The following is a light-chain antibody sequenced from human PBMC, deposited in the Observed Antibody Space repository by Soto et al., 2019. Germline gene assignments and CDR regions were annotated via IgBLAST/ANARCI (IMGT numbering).Light chain of an antibody. Sequence: QSVLTQPASLSASPGQSITISCTGTSSDVGGYNYVSWYQQHPGKASKLMIYDVSNRPSGVSNRFSGSKSGNTASLTISGLQAEDEADYYCSSYTSSSTQVFGTGTKVTV. V-gene: IGLV2-14*01. CDR2: DVS. CDR3: SSYTSSSTQV. CDR1: SSDVGGYNY. J-gene: IGLJ1*01.